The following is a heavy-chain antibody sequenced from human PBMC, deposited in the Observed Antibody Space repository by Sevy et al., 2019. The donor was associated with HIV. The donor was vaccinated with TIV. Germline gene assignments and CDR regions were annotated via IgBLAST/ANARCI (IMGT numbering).Heavy chain of an antibody. J-gene: IGHJ4*02. CDR2: LSFGCGEI. CDR3: AREGCTKPHDY. Sequence: GGSLRLSCAASGFTFNKYSMSWVRQPPGKGLEWVATLSFGCGEINYADSVKGRFTISRDNSKNSFYLQMNNLRAEDTALYYCAREGCTKPHDYWGQGTLVNVSS. CDR1: GFTFNKYS. D-gene: IGHD2-8*01. V-gene: IGHV3-23*01.